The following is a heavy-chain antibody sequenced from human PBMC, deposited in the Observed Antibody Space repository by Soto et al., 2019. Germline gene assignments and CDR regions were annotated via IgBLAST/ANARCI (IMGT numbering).Heavy chain of an antibody. CDR1: GATFSSYA. CDR2: IVPTVDTS. CDR3: VRVVAIPGYPDY. J-gene: IGHJ4*02. V-gene: IGHV1-69*14. Sequence: QVQLVQSGAEVRQPASSVKVSCKTSGATFSSYAITWVRQAPGQGLEWMGGIVPTVDTSTYAQKFQGRVTITADKFTNTVYMELSSLRSDDTAVYYCVRVVAIPGYPDYWGQGTLVTVSS. D-gene: IGHD5-12*01.